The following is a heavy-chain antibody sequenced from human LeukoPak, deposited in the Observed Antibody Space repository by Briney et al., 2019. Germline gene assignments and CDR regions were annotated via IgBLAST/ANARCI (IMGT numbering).Heavy chain of an antibody. CDR2: ISAYNGNT. CDR3: ARDRAIAVAGTVDY. J-gene: IGHJ4*02. V-gene: IGHV1-18*01. CDR1: GGTFSSYA. Sequence: ASVKVSCKASGGTFSSYAISWVRQAPGQGLEWMGWISAYNGNTNYAQKLQGRVTMTTDTSTSTAYMELRSLRSDDTAVYYCARDRAIAVAGTVDYWGQGTLVTVSS. D-gene: IGHD6-19*01.